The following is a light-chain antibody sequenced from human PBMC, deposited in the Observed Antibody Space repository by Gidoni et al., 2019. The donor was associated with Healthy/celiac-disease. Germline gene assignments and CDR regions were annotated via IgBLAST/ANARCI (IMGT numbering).Light chain of an antibody. CDR2: GAS. J-gene: IGKJ3*01. Sequence: EIVLTQSPGTLSLSPGERATLSCRASQSVSSIYLAWYQQKPGQAPRLLIYGASSRATGIPDRFSGSGSGTDFTLTISRLEPEDFAVYYCQHQGFTFGPXTKVDIK. CDR1: QSVSSIY. CDR3: QHQGFT. V-gene: IGKV3-20*01.